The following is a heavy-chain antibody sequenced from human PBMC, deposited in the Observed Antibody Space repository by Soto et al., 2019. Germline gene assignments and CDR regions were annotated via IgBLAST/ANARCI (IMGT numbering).Heavy chain of an antibody. CDR1: GGSISSYH. Sequence: SETLSLTCTVSGGSISSYHWSWIRQPPGKGLEWIGYIYYNGSTNYNPSLKSRVTISVDTSKNQFSLKLSSVTAADTAVYYCARTYYDFWSGYWRWFDPWGQGTLVTVSS. CDR3: ARTYYDFWSGYWRWFDP. V-gene: IGHV4-59*01. CDR2: IYYNGST. D-gene: IGHD3-3*01. J-gene: IGHJ5*02.